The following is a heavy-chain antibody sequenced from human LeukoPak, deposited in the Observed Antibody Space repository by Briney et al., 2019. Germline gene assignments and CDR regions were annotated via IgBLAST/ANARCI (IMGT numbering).Heavy chain of an antibody. Sequence: SETLSLTCNVSGGSISNYYWTWIRQPPGKGLEWIGYIYYSGSTNYNPSLKSRVTISVDTSKNQFSLKLISVTAADTAVYYCARGVTYYYDSSGYNLDYWGQGALVTVSS. CDR3: ARGVTYYYDSSGYNLDY. V-gene: IGHV4-59*01. CDR2: IYYSGST. D-gene: IGHD3-22*01. J-gene: IGHJ4*02. CDR1: GGSISNYY.